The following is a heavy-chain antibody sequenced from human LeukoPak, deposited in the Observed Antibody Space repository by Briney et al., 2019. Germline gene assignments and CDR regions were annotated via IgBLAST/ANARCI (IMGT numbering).Heavy chain of an antibody. CDR3: AGPDSSGYSGLDDAFDI. D-gene: IGHD3-22*01. J-gene: IGHJ3*02. Sequence: GASVKVSCKASGGTFSSYAISWVRQAPGQGLEWMGGIIPIFGTANYAQKFQGRVTITADESTSTAYMELSSLRSEDTAVYYCAGPDSSGYSGLDDAFDIWGQGTMVTVSS. CDR1: GGTFSSYA. V-gene: IGHV1-69*13. CDR2: IIPIFGTA.